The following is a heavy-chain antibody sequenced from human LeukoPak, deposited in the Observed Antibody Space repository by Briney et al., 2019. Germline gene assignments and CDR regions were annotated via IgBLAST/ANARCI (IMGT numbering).Heavy chain of an antibody. J-gene: IGHJ6*02. CDR2: IWYDGSNK. CDR3: ARDSYGMDV. V-gene: IGHV3-33*01. Sequence: PGGSLRLSCAASGFTFSSYGMHWVREAPGKGLEWVAVIWYDGSNKYYADSVKGRFTISRDNSKNTLYLQMNSLRAEDTAVYYCARDSYGMDVWGQGTTVTVSS. CDR1: GFTFSSYG.